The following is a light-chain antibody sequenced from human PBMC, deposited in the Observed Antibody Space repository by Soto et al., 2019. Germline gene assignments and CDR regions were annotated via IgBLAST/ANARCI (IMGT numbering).Light chain of an antibody. V-gene: IGLV2-14*03. CDR3: SSYTSSITHV. Sequence: QSALTQPASVSGSPGQSITISCTGTSSDVGAYNFVSWYQQHPGKVPKLMIFDVSSRPSGVSDRFSGSKSGNTASLTISGLQAVDEGDYYCSSYTSSITHVFGSGTKLTVL. CDR1: SSDVGAYNF. J-gene: IGLJ1*01. CDR2: DVS.